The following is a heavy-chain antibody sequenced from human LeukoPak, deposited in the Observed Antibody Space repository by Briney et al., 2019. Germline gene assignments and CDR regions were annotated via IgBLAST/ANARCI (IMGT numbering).Heavy chain of an antibody. CDR2: IKEDGSEK. CDR1: GFTFSSYW. J-gene: IGHJ4*02. Sequence: PGGSLRLSCAASGFTFSSYWMSWVRQAPGKGLEWVANIKEDGSEKYYVDSVKGRFTISRDNSKNTLYLQMGSLRAEDMAVYYCARGTLAALDYWGQGTLVTVSS. CDR3: ARGTLAALDY. D-gene: IGHD6-6*01. V-gene: IGHV3-7*01.